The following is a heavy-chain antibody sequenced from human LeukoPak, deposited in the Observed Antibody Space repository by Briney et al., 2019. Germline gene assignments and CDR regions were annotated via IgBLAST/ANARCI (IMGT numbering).Heavy chain of an antibody. J-gene: IGHJ6*03. CDR2: ISASGGTT. V-gene: IGHV3-23*01. Sequence: PGGSLRLSCAASGFTSTTYGMSWVRQAPGKGLEWVSSISASGGTTQYADSVKGRFSISRDNSKNTVYLQMNSLRVEDTAVYYCAKKASRDYYYMYVWGKGTTVTVS. CDR3: AKKASRDYYYMYV. CDR1: GFTSTTYG.